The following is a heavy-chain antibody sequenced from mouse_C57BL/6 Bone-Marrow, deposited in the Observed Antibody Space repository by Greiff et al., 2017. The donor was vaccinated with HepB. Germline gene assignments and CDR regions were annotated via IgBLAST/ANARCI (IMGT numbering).Heavy chain of an antibody. CDR3: SRDDYDGDWFAY. D-gene: IGHD2-4*01. CDR2: IDPSDSYT. Sequence: QVQLQQPGAELVKPGASVKLSCKASGYTFTSYWMQWVKQRPGQGLKWIGEIDPSDSYTNYNQKFKGKATLTVDTSSSTAYMQLSSLTSEDSAVYYCSRDDYDGDWFAYWGQGTLVTVSA. J-gene: IGHJ3*01. CDR1: GYTFTSYW. V-gene: IGHV1-50*01.